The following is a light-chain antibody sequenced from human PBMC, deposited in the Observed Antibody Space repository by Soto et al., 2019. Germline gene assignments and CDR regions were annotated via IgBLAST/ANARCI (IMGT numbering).Light chain of an antibody. CDR3: SSFTSRADVI. CDR1: RSDIGGYNY. Sequence: QSVLTQPASVSGSPGQSITISCTGTRSDIGGYNYVSWYQQHPGKAPKLIISEVTNRPSGVSIRFSGSKSGNTASLTISGLQAEDEADYYCSSFTSRADVIFGGGTQLTVL. CDR2: EVT. V-gene: IGLV2-14*01. J-gene: IGLJ2*01.